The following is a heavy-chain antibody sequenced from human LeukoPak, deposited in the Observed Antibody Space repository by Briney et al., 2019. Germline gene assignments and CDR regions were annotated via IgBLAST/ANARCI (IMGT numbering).Heavy chain of an antibody. CDR2: IYYSGTT. J-gene: IGHJ4*02. CDR3: ARGVNFRPNLFGVVIIPVSGFDY. D-gene: IGHD3-3*01. CDR1: GGSINSYY. Sequence: SETLSLTCTVSGGSINSYYWSWIRQPPGKGLEWIGYIYYSGTTNYNPSLKSRVTISVDTSKNQFSLKLSSVTAADTAVYYCARGVNFRPNLFGVVIIPVSGFDYWGQGTLVTVSS. V-gene: IGHV4-59*12.